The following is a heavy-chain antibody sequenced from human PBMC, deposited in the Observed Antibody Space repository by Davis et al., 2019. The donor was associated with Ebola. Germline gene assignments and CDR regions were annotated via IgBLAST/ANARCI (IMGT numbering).Heavy chain of an antibody. CDR1: GYSFTSYW. CDR3: ARPGYCSSTSCYYGENAFDI. Sequence: GESLKISCKGSGYSFTSYWIGWVRQMPGKGLEWMGIIYPGDSDTRYSPSFQGQVTISADKSISTAYLQWSSLKASDTAMYYCARPGYCSSTSCYYGENAFDIWGQGTMVTVSS. CDR2: IYPGDSDT. V-gene: IGHV5-51*01. J-gene: IGHJ3*02. D-gene: IGHD2-2*01.